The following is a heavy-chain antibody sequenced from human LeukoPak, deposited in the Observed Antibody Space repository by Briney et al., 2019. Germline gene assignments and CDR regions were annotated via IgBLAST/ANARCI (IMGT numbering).Heavy chain of an antibody. Sequence: PGGSLRLSCAASGFSFVDYAMSWVRQIPGKGLEWVSAISGSRINTYYADSVKGRFTISRDNSKNTLSLRMNSLRVEDTALYYCVKEYSGSGSANWFGLWGQGTLVTVSS. D-gene: IGHD3-10*01. CDR2: ISGSRINT. V-gene: IGHV3-23*01. J-gene: IGHJ5*02. CDR1: GFSFVDYA. CDR3: VKEYSGSGSANWFGL.